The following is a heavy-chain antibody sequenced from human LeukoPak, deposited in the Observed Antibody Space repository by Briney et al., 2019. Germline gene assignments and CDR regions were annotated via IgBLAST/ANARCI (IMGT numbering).Heavy chain of an antibody. CDR1: GFTFSHYW. CDR3: ARVGHCSSTACFIDY. CDR2: IESDGGRT. V-gene: IGHV3-74*01. J-gene: IGHJ4*02. D-gene: IGHD2-2*01. Sequence: GGSLRLSCAASGFTFSHYWMHWVRQAPGKGLVWVSRIESDGGRTDYADSVKGRFTISRDNAKNTLYLEMNSLRAEDTAVYYCARVGHCSSTACFIDYWGQGTLVTVSS.